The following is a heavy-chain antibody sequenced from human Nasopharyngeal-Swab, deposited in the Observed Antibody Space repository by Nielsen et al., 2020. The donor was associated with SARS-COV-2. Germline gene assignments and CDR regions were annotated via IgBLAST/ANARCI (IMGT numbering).Heavy chain of an antibody. D-gene: IGHD2-15*01. CDR1: GFSFSYYY. CDR2: INSVSSIT. V-gene: IGHV3-11*06. CDR3: ARDVGGRDNY. J-gene: IGHJ4*02. Sequence: GESLKLPCAASGFSFSYYYMSRVRQAPGKGLEWNSYINSVSSITDYADSVKGRFTISRDNAKNTLYLQMNNLRAEDTAVYYCARDVGGRDNYWGQGALVTVSS.